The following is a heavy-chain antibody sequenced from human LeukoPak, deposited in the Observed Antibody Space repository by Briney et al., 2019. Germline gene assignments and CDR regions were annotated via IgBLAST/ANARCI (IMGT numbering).Heavy chain of an antibody. CDR2: ISNSGGSI. Sequence: GGSLRLSCAASGFPFSSSVMGWVRQTPGKGLEWVSAISNSGGSINYADSVKGRFTISRDNSKNTLYLQMNGLRAEDTAIYYCAKGGYCSSTSCIFDYWGQGTLVTVSS. D-gene: IGHD2-2*01. CDR3: AKGGYCSSTSCIFDY. J-gene: IGHJ4*02. CDR1: GFPFSSSV. V-gene: IGHV3-23*01.